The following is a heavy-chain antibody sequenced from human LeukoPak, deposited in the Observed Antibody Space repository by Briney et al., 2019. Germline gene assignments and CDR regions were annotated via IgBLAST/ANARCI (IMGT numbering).Heavy chain of an antibody. V-gene: IGHV4-34*01. CDR1: GGSFSGYY. Sequence: TSETLSLTCAVYGGSFSGYYWSWIRQPPGKGLEWIGEINHSGSTNHNPSLKSRVTISVDTSRNQFSLKLSSVTAADTAVYYCAREVSSRSGWYKWGQGTLVTVSS. CDR3: AREVSSRSGWYK. D-gene: IGHD6-19*01. J-gene: IGHJ4*02. CDR2: INHSGST.